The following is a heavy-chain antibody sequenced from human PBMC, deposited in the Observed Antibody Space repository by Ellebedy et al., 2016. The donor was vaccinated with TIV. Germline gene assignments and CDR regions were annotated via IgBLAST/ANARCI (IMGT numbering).Heavy chain of an antibody. V-gene: IGHV6-1*01. Sequence: MPSETLSLTFAISGDSVSSSSATWGWIRQSPSRGLEWLGRTYFRSKWFYDYAVSVKSRITINPDTSKNQFPLPLSSVTPDDTAVYYCARRRRWNDALDSWGQGTLVTVSS. CDR1: GDSVSSSSAT. D-gene: IGHD1-1*01. CDR3: ARRRRWNDALDS. J-gene: IGHJ4*02. CDR2: TYFRSKWFY.